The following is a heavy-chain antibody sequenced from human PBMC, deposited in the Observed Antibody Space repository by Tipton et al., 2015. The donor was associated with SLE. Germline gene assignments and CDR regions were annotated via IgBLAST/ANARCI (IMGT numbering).Heavy chain of an antibody. Sequence: TLSLTCTVSGGSISSRSYDWGWIRQPPGKGLEWIGSIYDTGNAYYNPSLKSRVTISEDTSRNQFSLKLTSVTAADTAVYYCARGRGRWLQLGDAFDIWGQGTMVTVSS. V-gene: IGHV4-39*02. CDR3: ARGRGRWLQLGDAFDI. D-gene: IGHD5-24*01. CDR2: IYDTGNA. CDR1: GGSISSRSYD. J-gene: IGHJ3*02.